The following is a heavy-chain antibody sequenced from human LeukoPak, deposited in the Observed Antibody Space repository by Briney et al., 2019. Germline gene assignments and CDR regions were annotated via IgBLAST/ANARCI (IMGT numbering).Heavy chain of an antibody. CDR2: IIPIFGTA. D-gene: IGHD4-23*01. CDR1: GGTFSSYA. J-gene: IGHJ5*02. Sequence: SVKVSCKASGGTFSSYAISWVRQAPGQGLEWMGGIIPIFGTANYAQKFQGRVTITADESTSTAYMELSSLRSEDTAAYYCARGSYGGGYDWFDPWGQGTLVTVSS. V-gene: IGHV1-69*13. CDR3: ARGSYGGGYDWFDP.